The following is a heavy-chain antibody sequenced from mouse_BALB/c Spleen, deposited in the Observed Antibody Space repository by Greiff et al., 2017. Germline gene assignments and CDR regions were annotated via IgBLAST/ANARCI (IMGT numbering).Heavy chain of an antibody. J-gene: IGHJ2*01. CDR3: ARMRTYYFDY. V-gene: IGHV3-2*02. Sequence: EVKLVESGPGLVKPSQSLSLTCTVTGYSITSDYAWNWIRQFPGNKLEWMGYISYSGSTSYNPSLKSRISITRDTSKNQFFLQLNSVTTEDTATYYCARMRTYYFDYWGQGTTLTVSS. CDR1: GYSITSDYA. CDR2: ISYSGST.